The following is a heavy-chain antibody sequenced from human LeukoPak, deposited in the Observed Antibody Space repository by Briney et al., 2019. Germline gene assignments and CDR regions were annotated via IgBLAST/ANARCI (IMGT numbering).Heavy chain of an antibody. D-gene: IGHD3-22*01. CDR1: GFTFSSYA. CDR3: ARSFRTYYYDSSGYSGFDY. V-gene: IGHV3-30-3*01. CDR2: ISYDGSNK. Sequence: GGSLRLSCAASGFTFSSYAMHWVRQAPGKGLEWVAVISYDGSNKYYADSVKGRLTISRDNYKNTLYLQMNSLRAEDTAVYYCARSFRTYYYDSSGYSGFDYWGQGTLVTVSS. J-gene: IGHJ4*02.